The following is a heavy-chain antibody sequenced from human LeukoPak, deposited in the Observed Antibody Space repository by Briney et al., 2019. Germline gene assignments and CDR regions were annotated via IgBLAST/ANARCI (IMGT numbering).Heavy chain of an antibody. CDR1: GFTFSSYA. J-gene: IGHJ4*02. CDR3: AKWITQVGAIKT. D-gene: IGHD1-26*01. V-gene: IGHV3-23*01. CDR2: ISGSGGST. Sequence: QTGGSLRLSCAASGFTFSSYAMSWVRQAPGKGLEWVSAISGSGGSTYYADSVKGRFTISRDNSKNTLYLQMNSLRAEDTAVYYCAKWITQVGAIKTWGQGTLVTVSS.